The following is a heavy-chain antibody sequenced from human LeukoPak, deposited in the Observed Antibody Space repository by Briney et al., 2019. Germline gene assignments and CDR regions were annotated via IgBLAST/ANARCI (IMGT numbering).Heavy chain of an antibody. D-gene: IGHD4-17*01. CDR1: GGSISDYY. Sequence: SETLSPSCTVSGGSISDYYWSWIRQPPGKGLEWIGYIYHSGSTYYNPSLKSRVTISVDRSKNQFSLKLSSVTAADTAVYYCARWPPTVYDYWGQGTLVTVSS. J-gene: IGHJ4*02. V-gene: IGHV4-59*12. CDR2: IYHSGST. CDR3: ARWPPTVYDY.